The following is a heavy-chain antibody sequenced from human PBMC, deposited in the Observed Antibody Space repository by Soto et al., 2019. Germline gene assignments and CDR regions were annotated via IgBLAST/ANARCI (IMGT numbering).Heavy chain of an antibody. CDR1: GYTFTSYG. V-gene: IGHV1-18*01. CDR3: AREGAIDYDFWSGYYMRGGFDY. CDR2: ISAYNGNT. Sequence: ASVNVSCKASGYTFTSYGISWVRQAPGQGLEWMGWISAYNGNTNYAQKLQGRVTMTTDTSTSTAYMELRSLRSDDTAVYYCAREGAIDYDFWSGYYMRGGFDYWGQGTLVTVSS. D-gene: IGHD3-3*01. J-gene: IGHJ4*02.